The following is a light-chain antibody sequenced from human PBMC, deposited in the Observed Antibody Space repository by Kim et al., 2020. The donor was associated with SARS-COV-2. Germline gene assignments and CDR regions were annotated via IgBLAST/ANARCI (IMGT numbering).Light chain of an antibody. CDR2: DAS. J-gene: IGKJ4*01. Sequence: PGERATLSCRVSQSVSSYLAWYRQKPDQAPRLLIYDASNRAAGIPARFSGSGSGTDFTLTISSLEPEDFAVYYCQQRSNWPPVLTFGGGTKVDIK. CDR1: QSVSSY. V-gene: IGKV3-11*01. CDR3: QQRSNWPPVLT.